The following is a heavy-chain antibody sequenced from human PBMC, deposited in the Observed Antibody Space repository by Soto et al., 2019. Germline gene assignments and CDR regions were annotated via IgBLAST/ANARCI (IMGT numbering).Heavy chain of an antibody. J-gene: IGHJ4*02. CDR2: IWDDGNNK. CDR1: GFTFSSYG. V-gene: IGHV3-33*01. D-gene: IGHD3-22*01. CDR3: ARDYYYDSSGCIDY. Sequence: QVQLVESEGGVVQPGRSLRLSCAASGFTFSSYGMHWVRQAPGKGLEWVAVIWDDGNNKYYADSVKGRFTISRDNSKNTLYLQMNSLRADDTAVYYCARDYYYDSSGCIDYWGQGTLVTVSS.